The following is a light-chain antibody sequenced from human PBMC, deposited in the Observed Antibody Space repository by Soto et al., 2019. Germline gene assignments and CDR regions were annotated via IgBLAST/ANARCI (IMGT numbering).Light chain of an antibody. Sequence: IQMTQYPSSMSASVGDRVTIHCRASQSISSYLNWYQQKPGKAPNLLIYAASTLQSGVPSRFSGSGSGTEFTLTISSLQPEDFATYYCQQLNSYPLFGPGTKVDIK. CDR3: QQLNSYPL. J-gene: IGKJ3*01. CDR1: QSISSY. V-gene: IGKV1-9*01. CDR2: AAS.